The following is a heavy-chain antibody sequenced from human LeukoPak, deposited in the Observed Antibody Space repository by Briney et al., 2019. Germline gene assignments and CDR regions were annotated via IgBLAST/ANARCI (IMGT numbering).Heavy chain of an antibody. V-gene: IGHV1-18*01. CDR3: ARGVDYDILTTFDS. CDR1: GYTFTSYG. J-gene: IGHJ4*02. CDR2: ISAYNGNA. D-gene: IGHD3-9*01. Sequence: ASVKVSCKASGYTFTSYGISWVRQAPGQGLEWMGWISAYNGNANYAQKLQGRVTMTTDTSTSTAYMELRSLRSDDTAVYYCARGVDYDILTTFDSWGQGTLVTVSS.